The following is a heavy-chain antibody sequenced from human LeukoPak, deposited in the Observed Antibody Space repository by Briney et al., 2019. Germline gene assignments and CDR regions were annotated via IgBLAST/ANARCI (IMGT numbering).Heavy chain of an antibody. CDR1: GFTLSSYT. V-gene: IGHV3-21*01. D-gene: IGHD2-21*01. J-gene: IGHJ4*02. CDR3: ARGIPFDY. Sequence: GGSLRLSCAASGFTLSSYTRNWVRQAPGKGLEWVSSISSSSTYIYYADSLKGRFTISRDNAKNSLYLQMNALRAEDTAVYYCARGIPFDYWGQGTLVTVSS. CDR2: ISSSSTYI.